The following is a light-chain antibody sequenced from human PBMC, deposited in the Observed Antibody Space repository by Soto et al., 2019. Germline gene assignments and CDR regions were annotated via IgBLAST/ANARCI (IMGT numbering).Light chain of an antibody. CDR1: QSVSSN. CDR2: AAS. V-gene: IGKV3-15*01. J-gene: IGKJ1*01. Sequence: EIVMTQSPATLSVSPGDTATLSCRASQSVSSNLAWYQQKPGQAPRLLIYAASTRATGTPARFSGSGSGTEFTLTISSLQSEDFAVYYCQQYNNWPPWTFGQGTKVEIK. CDR3: QQYNNWPPWT.